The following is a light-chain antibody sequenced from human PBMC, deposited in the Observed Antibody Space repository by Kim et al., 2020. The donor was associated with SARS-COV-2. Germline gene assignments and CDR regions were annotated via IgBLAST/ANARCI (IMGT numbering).Light chain of an antibody. J-gene: IGKJ2*01. CDR1: QSVSSN. CDR2: GAS. CDR3: QQYNNWPPST. V-gene: IGKV3-15*01. Sequence: EIVMTQSPATLPVSPGERATLSCRASQSVSSNLAWYQQKPGQAPRLLIYGASTRATGIPARFSGSGSGTEFTLTISSLQSEDFAVYYCQQYNNWPPSTFGQGTKLEI.